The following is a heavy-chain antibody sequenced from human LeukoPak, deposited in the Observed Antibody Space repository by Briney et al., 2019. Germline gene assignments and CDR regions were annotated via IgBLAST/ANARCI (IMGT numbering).Heavy chain of an antibody. V-gene: IGHV4-39*02. CDR1: GGSISNTYYY. CDR2: IYYSGST. J-gene: IGHJ5*02. D-gene: IGHD3-10*01. Sequence: SETLSLTCTVSGGSISNTYYYWGWIRQPPGKGLEWIGTIYYSGSTYYNPSLKSRVTISVDTSKNHFFLKLNSVTAADTAVYYCARGHYFASGNYYRGWFDPWGQGSLVTVSS. CDR3: ARGHYFASGNYYRGWFDP.